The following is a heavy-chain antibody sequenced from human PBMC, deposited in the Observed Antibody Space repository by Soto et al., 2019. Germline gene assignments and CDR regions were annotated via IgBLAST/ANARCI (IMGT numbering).Heavy chain of an antibody. CDR2: IDSDGSST. J-gene: IGHJ6*02. CDR3: ARGRPYGMDV. CDR1: GFTFGSYW. Sequence: EVQLVESGGGLVQPGGSLRVSCAASGFTFGSYWMNWVRQAPGKGLVWVSRIDSDGSSTTYADSVKGRFTTSSDNAKNTLYLQMSSLRVDDTAVYYCARGRPYGMDVWGQGTTVTVSS. V-gene: IGHV3-74*01.